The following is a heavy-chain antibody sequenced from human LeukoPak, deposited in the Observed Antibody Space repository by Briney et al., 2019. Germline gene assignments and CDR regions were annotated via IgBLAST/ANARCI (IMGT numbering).Heavy chain of an antibody. J-gene: IGHJ6*02. Sequence: GSVTVSCKASGYTFTGYYMHWVRQAPGQGVEWVGWINPNRGGTNYAQRFQGRVTITRERSIRTDYMEVSRLRDDGRGVYYSARDMVRGVNVVYYYYYGMDVWGQGTTVTVSS. V-gene: IGHV1-2*02. CDR3: ARDMVRGVNVVYYYYYGMDV. CDR2: INPNRGGT. CDR1: GYTFTGYY. D-gene: IGHD3-10*01.